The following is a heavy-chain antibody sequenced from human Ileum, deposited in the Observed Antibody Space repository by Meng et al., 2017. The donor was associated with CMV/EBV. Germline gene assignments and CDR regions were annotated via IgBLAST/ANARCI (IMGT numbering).Heavy chain of an antibody. CDR1: GLSLSDAW. D-gene: IGHD2-15*01. CDR3: ISVTRGY. Sequence: GGSLRLSCGASGLSLSDAWMTWVRQAPGKGLEWLGRVKSKSDGGTTEYAAPVKDRITISRDDSINTVFLHMNSLRTEDTAVYYCISVTRGYWGQGTLVTVSS. V-gene: IGHV3-15*01. J-gene: IGHJ4*02. CDR2: VKSKSDGGTT.